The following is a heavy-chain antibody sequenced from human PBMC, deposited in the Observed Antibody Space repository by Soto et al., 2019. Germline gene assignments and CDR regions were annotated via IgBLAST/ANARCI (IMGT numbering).Heavy chain of an antibody. J-gene: IGHJ6*02. CDR3: ARRSPGTEWILSDHYSRYGMDV. CDR2: ISYDGSNK. V-gene: IGHV3-30-3*01. CDR1: AFTFSSYA. Sequence: LVESGGGVVQPGRSLRLSCAASAFTFSSYAMHWVRQAPGKGLEWVAVISYDGSNKNYADSVKDRFTISRDNSKNTLYLQMNSLKTEDTAVYYCARRSPGTEWILSDHYSRYGMDVWGQGTTVTVSS. D-gene: IGHD3-3*01.